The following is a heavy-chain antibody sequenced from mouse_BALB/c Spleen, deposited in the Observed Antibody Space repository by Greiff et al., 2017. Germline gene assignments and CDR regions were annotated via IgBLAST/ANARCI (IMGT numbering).Heavy chain of an antibody. J-gene: IGHJ3*01. V-gene: IGHV3-8*02. D-gene: IGHD2-3*01. CDR2: ISYSGST. CDR3: ARVEDDGYYLFAY. CDR1: GDSITSGY. Sequence: DVQLQESGPSLVKPSQTLSLTCSVTGDSITSGYWNWIRKFPGNKLEYMGYISYSGSTYYNPSLKSRISITRDTSKNQYYLQLNSVTTEDTATYYCARVEDDGYYLFAYWGQGTLVTVSA.